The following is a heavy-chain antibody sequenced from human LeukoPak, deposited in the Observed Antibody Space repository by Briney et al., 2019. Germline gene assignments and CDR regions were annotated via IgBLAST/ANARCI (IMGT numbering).Heavy chain of an antibody. CDR3: ARGFYGSGSPFDY. J-gene: IGHJ4*02. CDR1: GYHFTSYW. CDR2: IDPSDSYT. D-gene: IGHD3-10*01. V-gene: IGHV5-10-1*01. Sequence: GESLKISCKGSGYHFTSYWISWVRPVPGKGLEWMGRIDPSDSYTNYSPSFQGHVTISADKSISTAYLQWSSLKASDTAMYYCARGFYGSGSPFDYWGQGTLVTVSS.